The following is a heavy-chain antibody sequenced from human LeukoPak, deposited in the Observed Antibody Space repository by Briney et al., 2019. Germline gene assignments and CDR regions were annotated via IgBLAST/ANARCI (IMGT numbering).Heavy chain of an antibody. J-gene: IGHJ4*02. CDR3: AATYDILTGYNNVPYYFDY. CDR1: GGTFSSYA. V-gene: IGHV1-69*13. D-gene: IGHD3-9*01. Sequence: GVSVKVSCKASGGTFSSYAISWVRQAPGQGLEWMGGIIPIFGTANYAQKFQGRVTITADESTSTAYMELSSLRSEDTAVYYCAATYDILTGYNNVPYYFDYWGQGTLVTVSS. CDR2: IIPIFGTA.